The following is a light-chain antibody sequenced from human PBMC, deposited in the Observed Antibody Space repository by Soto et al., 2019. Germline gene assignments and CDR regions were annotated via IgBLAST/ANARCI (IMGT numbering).Light chain of an antibody. CDR2: LNSDGSH. CDR3: QTWGNGMRV. Sequence: QPVLTQSPSASASLGASVKLTCTLSSGHSNYAIAWHQQQPEKGPRYLMNLNSDGSHSKGDGIPDRFSGSSSGAERYLTISSLQSEDEADYYCQTWGNGMRVFGGGTKLTVL. V-gene: IGLV4-69*01. CDR1: SGHSNYA. J-gene: IGLJ2*01.